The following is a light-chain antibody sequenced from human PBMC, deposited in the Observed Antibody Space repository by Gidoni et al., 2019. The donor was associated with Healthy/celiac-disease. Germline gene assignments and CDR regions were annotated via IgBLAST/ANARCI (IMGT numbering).Light chain of an antibody. J-gene: IGKJ4*01. Sequence: DIVMTQSPDPLAVSLGERATINCKSSQSVLYSSNNKNYLAWYQQKPGQPPKLLIYWASTRESGVPDRFSGSGSGTDFTRTISSLQAEDVAVYYCQQYYSTPLTFGGGTKVEIK. CDR2: WAS. V-gene: IGKV4-1*01. CDR3: QQYYSTPLT. CDR1: QSVLYSSNNKNY.